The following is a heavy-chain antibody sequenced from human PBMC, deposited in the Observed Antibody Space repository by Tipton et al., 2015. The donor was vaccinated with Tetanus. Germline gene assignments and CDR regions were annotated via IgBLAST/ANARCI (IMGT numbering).Heavy chain of an antibody. J-gene: IGHJ5*02. V-gene: IGHV4-4*08. CDR3: ARDQGGGRVARLNWFGP. D-gene: IGHD3-16*01. CDR2: IYIPESA. CDR1: GDSISSSY. Sequence: TLSLTCTVSGDSISSSYWSWIRQPPGKGLEWIGYIYIPESAKIYNPSFQSRVAISIDTSKSQLSMKLTSVTAADTAVYYCARDQGGGRVARLNWFGPWGQGTLVTVSS.